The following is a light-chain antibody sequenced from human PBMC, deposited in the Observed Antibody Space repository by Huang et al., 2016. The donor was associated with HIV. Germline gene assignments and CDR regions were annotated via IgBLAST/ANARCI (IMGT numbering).Light chain of an antibody. J-gene: IGKJ4*01. CDR1: QSVGNY. V-gene: IGKV3-11*01. CDR2: DTS. CDR3: QQRSSGVT. Sequence: IVLTQSPATLSWYPGERVTLSCRASQSVGNYIACYQQHPGQSPKLLLYDTSNRATGTPVRFSGSGSGTDFTLTISSLESEDFAVYYCQQRSSGVTFGGGTKVQVK.